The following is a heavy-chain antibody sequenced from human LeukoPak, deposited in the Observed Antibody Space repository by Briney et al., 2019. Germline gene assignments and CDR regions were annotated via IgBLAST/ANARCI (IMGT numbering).Heavy chain of an antibody. CDR3: ARGPVGSHAFDI. CDR1: GGSFSGYY. J-gene: IGHJ3*02. D-gene: IGHD2-15*01. Sequence: SETLSLTCAVYGGSFSGYYWSWIRQPPGKGLEWIGEINHSGSTNYNPSLKSRVTISVDTSKNQFSLKLSSVTAAGTAVYYCARGPVGSHAFDIWGQGTMVTVSS. V-gene: IGHV4-34*01. CDR2: INHSGST.